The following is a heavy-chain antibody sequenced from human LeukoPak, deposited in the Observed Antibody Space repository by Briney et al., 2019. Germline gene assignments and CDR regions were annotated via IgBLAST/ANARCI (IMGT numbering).Heavy chain of an antibody. V-gene: IGHV3-33*06. CDR3: AKEIAAAAGCWFDP. CDR2: IWYDGSNK. CDR1: GFTFSSYG. D-gene: IGHD6-13*01. Sequence: GGSLRLSCAASGFTFSSYGMHWVRQAPGKGLEWVAVIWYDGSNKYYADSVKGRFTISRDNSKNTLYLQMNSLRAEDTAVYYCAKEIAAAAGCWFDPWGQGTLVTVSS. J-gene: IGHJ5*02.